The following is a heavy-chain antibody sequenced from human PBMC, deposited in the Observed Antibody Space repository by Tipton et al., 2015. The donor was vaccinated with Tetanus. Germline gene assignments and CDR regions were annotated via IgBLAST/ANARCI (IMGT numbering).Heavy chain of an antibody. Sequence: TLSLTCTVSGGSISSSSYYWGWIRRSPGKGLEWIGSIFYTGSTYYNPSLKRRTTISVDTSKNQFSLRLSSVTAADTALYYCARHLSYYGSGTHCAYYEMDVWGQGTTVTVSS. CDR1: GGSISSSSYY. CDR3: ARHLSYYGSGTHCAYYEMDV. V-gene: IGHV4-39*01. CDR2: IFYTGST. D-gene: IGHD3-10*01. J-gene: IGHJ6*02.